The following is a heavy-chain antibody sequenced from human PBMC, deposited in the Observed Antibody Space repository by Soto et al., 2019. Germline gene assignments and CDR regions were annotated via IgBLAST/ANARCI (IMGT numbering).Heavy chain of an antibody. D-gene: IGHD3-22*01. CDR2: INPSNDNT. Sequence: ASVKVSCKASGYTFYRYGITWVRQAPGQGLEWMGWINPSNDNTSYAQKFRGRVTMTTDASTSTAHMELRSLKSDDTAVYYCARDTQQDSNGYYLEWFDPWGQGALVTVSS. CDR3: ARDTQQDSNGYYLEWFDP. V-gene: IGHV1-18*01. J-gene: IGHJ5*02. CDR1: GYTFYRYG.